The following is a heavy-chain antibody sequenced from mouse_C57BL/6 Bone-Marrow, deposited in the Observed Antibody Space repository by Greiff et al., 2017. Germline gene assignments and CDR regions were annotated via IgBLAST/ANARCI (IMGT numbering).Heavy chain of an antibody. J-gene: IGHJ3*01. V-gene: IGHV2-6*01. D-gene: IGHD4-1*01. CDR1: GFSLTSYG. CDR3: ASVNWDGFAY. CDR2: IWGVGST. Sequence: VKLQESGPGLVAPSQSLSITCTVSGFSLTSYGVDWVRQSPGKGLEWLGVIWGVGSTTYNSALISRLSTSKDNSKSHVFLKMNSLQTEDTAMYNCASVNWDGFAYWGQGTLVTVS.